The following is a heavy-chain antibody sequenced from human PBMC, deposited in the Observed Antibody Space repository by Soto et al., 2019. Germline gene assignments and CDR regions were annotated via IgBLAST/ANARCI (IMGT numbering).Heavy chain of an antibody. CDR3: ARDYSSGWQIPCYYYVMEV. J-gene: IGHJ6*02. CDR2: IYHSGST. V-gene: IGHV4-4*02. CDR1: GGSISSSNW. Sequence: SETLARTCAVSGGSISSSNWWSWVRQPPGKVLEWIGEIYHSGSTNYNPSLKSRVTISVDKYNNQFSLKLSSVTAADTAVYYCARDYSSGWQIPCYYYVMEVWGQWTTVTVSS. D-gene: IGHD6-19*01.